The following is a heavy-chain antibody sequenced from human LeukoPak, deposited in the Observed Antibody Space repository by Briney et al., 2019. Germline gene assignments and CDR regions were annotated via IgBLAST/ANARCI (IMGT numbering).Heavy chain of an antibody. V-gene: IGHV3-53*05. J-gene: IGHJ5*02. CDR2: IYSGGST. Sequence: GGSLRLSCAASAFTVSSDYMSWVRQALGKGLEWVSVIYSGGSTYYADSVKGRFPISRDKSKNTVYLQMNSLRFEDTAMYYCARNWFDAWGQGTLVTVSS. CDR1: AFTVSSDY. CDR3: ARNWFDA.